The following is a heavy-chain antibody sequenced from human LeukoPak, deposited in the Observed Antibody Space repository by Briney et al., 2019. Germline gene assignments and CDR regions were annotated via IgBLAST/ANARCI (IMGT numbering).Heavy chain of an antibody. CDR3: ARDLTREKLLWFGESDY. Sequence: GGSLRLSCAASGFTFSSYNMNWVRQAPGKGLEWVSSISSSSSYIYYADSVKGRFTISRDNAKNSLYLQMNSLRAEDTAVYYCARDLTREKLLWFGESDYWGQGTLVTVSS. D-gene: IGHD3-10*01. CDR1: GFTFSSYN. J-gene: IGHJ4*02. CDR2: ISSSSSYI. V-gene: IGHV3-21*01.